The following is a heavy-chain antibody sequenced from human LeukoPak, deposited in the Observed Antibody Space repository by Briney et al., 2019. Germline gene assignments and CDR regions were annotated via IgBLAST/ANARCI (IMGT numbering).Heavy chain of an antibody. CDR2: INPSGGST. V-gene: IGHV1-46*01. CDR1: GYTFTSYY. CDR3: ARAPDIVVVPAAINWFDP. D-gene: IGHD2-2*01. Sequence: ASVKVSCKASGYTFTSYYMHWVRQAPGQGLEWMGIINPSGGSTSYAQKFQGRVTMTRDTSSSTVYMELSSLRSEDTAVYYCARAPDIVVVPAAINWFDPWGQGTLVTVSS. J-gene: IGHJ5*02.